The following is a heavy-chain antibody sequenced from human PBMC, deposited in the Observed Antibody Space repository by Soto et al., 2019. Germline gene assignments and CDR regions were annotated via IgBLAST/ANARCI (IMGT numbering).Heavy chain of an antibody. J-gene: IGHJ4*02. V-gene: IGHV3-33*01. CDR3: ARDYYDSSGYYPWYYFDY. CDR2: IWYDGSNK. Sequence: GSLRLSCAASGFTFSSYGMHWVRQAPGKGLEWVAVIWYDGSNKYYADSVKGRFTISRDNSKNTLYLQMNSLRAEDTAVYYCARDYYDSSGYYPWYYFDYWGQGTLVTVSS. D-gene: IGHD3-22*01. CDR1: GFTFSSYG.